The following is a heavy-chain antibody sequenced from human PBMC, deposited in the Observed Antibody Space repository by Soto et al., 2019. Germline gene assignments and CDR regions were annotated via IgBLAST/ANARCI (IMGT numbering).Heavy chain of an antibody. J-gene: IGHJ6*02. CDR3: VRQPLANLALYGMDV. CDR2: TYYRSKWNY. CDR1: GDIVSANNAA. D-gene: IGHD6-6*01. V-gene: IGHV6-1*01. Sequence: PSQTLSLTCAISGDIVSANNAAWNWIRQSPSRGLEWLGRTYYRSKWNYDYAESVKSRLTITPDTSNNQFSLQLNSVTPEDAAVYSCVRQPLANLALYGMDVWGQGTTVNVS.